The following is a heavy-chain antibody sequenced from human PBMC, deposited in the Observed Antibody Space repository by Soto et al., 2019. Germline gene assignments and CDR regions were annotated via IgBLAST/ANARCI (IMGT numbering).Heavy chain of an antibody. D-gene: IGHD3-10*01. J-gene: IGHJ2*01. Sequence: PSETLSLTCAISGDSIGNFYWSWIRQPAGKGLESLGRLSASGRTNYSPSLQSRVTMSLDRSKNRFSLRLTSVSAADTAVYFCARGMGSYFDLWGRGTLGTVSS. CDR1: GDSIGNFY. CDR2: LSASGRT. CDR3: ARGMGSYFDL. V-gene: IGHV4-4*07.